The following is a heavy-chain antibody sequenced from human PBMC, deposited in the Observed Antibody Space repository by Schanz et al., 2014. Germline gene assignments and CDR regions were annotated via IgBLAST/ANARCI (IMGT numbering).Heavy chain of an antibody. CDR2: ISGSGGST. CDR1: GFSFSSYA. CDR3: ARGGPEYYFDD. V-gene: IGHV3-23*01. Sequence: EVQLLESGGGLVQPGGSLRLSCATSGFSFSSYAINWVRQAPGKGLEWVSGISGSGGSTYYADSVKGRFTISRDNSKNTLYLQMNSLRAEDTAVYYCARGGPEYYFDDWGQGTLVTVSS. J-gene: IGHJ4*02.